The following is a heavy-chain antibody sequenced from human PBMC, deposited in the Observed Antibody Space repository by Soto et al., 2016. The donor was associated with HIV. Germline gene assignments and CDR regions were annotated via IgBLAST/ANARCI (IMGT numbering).Heavy chain of an antibody. J-gene: IGHJ6*02. CDR1: GYTFTGYY. CDR3: ARLYYGSGREGPHYGMDV. Sequence: QVQLVQSGAEVKKPGASVKVSCKASGYTFTGYYMHWVRQAPGQGLEWMGWINPNSGGTNYAQKFQGRVTMTRDTSISTAYMELSRLRSDDTAVYYCARLYYGSGREGPHYGMDVWGQGTTVTVSS. V-gene: IGHV1-2*02. CDR2: INPNSGGT. D-gene: IGHD3-10*01.